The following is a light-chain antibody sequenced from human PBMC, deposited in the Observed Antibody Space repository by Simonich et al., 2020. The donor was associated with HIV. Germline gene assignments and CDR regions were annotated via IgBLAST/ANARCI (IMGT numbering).Light chain of an antibody. CDR2: DAS. Sequence: EIVLTHSQATLSLAPGERATLSCRPSQSVSIYLARDQQKPGQAPRLLIYDASTRATGIPARFSGSGSGTDFTLTISSLEPEDFAVYYCQQRSNWLTFGQGTRLEIK. J-gene: IGKJ5*01. CDR3: QQRSNWLT. CDR1: QSVSIY. V-gene: IGKV3-11*01.